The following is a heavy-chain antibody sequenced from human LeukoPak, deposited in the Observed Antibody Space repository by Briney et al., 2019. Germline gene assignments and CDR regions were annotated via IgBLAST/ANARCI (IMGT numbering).Heavy chain of an antibody. V-gene: IGHV4-31*03. CDR1: GGSISSGGYC. Sequence: SETLSLTCTVSGGSISSGGYCWSWIRQHPGKGLEWIGYIYYSGSTYYNPSLKSRVTISVYTYKNQFSLKLSSVTAADTAVYYCAREAVAGQNWFDPWGQGTLVTVSS. CDR3: AREAVAGQNWFDP. CDR2: IYYSGST. J-gene: IGHJ5*02. D-gene: IGHD6-19*01.